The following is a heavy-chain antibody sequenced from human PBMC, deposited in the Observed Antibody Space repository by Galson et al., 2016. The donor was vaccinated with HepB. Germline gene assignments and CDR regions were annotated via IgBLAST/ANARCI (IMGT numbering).Heavy chain of an antibody. D-gene: IGHD1-26*01. CDR3: AKAVGGSSVSLPDY. J-gene: IGHJ4*02. CDR1: GFTFSSYA. CDR2: ISYDGNNK. V-gene: IGHV3-30-3*01. Sequence: SLRLSCAASGFTFSSYAMHWVRQAPGKGLEWVAVISYDGNNKYFAGSVKGRFTISRENSYNTLYLQMKSLRPDDTAAYYRAKAVGGSSVSLPDYWGQGALVTVSS.